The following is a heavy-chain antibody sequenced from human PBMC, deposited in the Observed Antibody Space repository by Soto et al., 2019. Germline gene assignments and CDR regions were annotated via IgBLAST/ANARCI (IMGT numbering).Heavy chain of an antibody. J-gene: IGHJ4*02. V-gene: IGHV4-61*01. CDR1: PGSVSSVNYY. Sequence: PSETRPFPCLASPGSVSSVNYYWSWIRQPPGKGLEWIVYVYYSGRTSYKPSLKTRVTISVDTRKNQFSLKLNSVTAADTAVYYCARDRVTTPRFYEYWGQGALVTVS. CDR3: ARDRVTTPRFYEY. D-gene: IGHD2-21*02. CDR2: VYYSGRT.